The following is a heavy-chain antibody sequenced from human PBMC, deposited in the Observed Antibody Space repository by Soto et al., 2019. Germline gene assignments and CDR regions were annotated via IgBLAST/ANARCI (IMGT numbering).Heavy chain of an antibody. CDR3: ARVGIGSSFGY. J-gene: IGHJ4*02. CDR1: GGSISSYY. D-gene: IGHD1-26*01. Sequence: LSLTCTVSGGSISSYYWSWIRQPPGKGLEWIGYIYYSGSTNYNPSLKSRVTISVDTSKNQFSLKLSSVTAADTAVYYCARVGIGSSFGYWGQGTLVTVSS. V-gene: IGHV4-59*01. CDR2: IYYSGST.